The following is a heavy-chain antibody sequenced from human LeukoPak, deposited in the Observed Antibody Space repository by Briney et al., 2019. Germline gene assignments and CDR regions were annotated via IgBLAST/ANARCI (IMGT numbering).Heavy chain of an antibody. V-gene: IGHV3-21*05. D-gene: IGHD1-20*01. J-gene: IGHJ3*02. Sequence: PGGSLRLSCAASGFTFSSYSMNWVHQAPGKGLEWVSYISSSSSYIYYADSVKGRFTISRDNAKNSLYLQMNSLRAEDTAVYYCARDPGDNWNDGVYAFDIWGQGTMVTVSS. CDR2: ISSSSSYI. CDR1: GFTFSSYS. CDR3: ARDPGDNWNDGVYAFDI.